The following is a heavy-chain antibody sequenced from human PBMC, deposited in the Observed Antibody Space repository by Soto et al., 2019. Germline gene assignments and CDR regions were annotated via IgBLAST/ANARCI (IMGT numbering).Heavy chain of an antibody. Sequence: SVKVSCKASGGTFSSYAISWVRQAPGQGLEWMGGIIPIFGTANYAQKFQGRVTITADESTSTAYMELSSLRSEDTAVYYCARYSGSPSDFDYWGQGTLVTVSS. V-gene: IGHV1-69*13. CDR2: IIPIFGTA. J-gene: IGHJ4*02. D-gene: IGHD1-26*01. CDR3: ARYSGSPSDFDY. CDR1: GGTFSSYA.